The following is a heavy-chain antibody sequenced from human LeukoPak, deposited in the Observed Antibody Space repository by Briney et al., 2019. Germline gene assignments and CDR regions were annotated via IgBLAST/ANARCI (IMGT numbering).Heavy chain of an antibody. V-gene: IGHV1-2*02. CDR3: AREPRAWYKVFDY. CDR1: GYTFTGYY. J-gene: IGHJ4*02. Sequence: ASVKVSCKASGYTFTGYYMHWVRQAPGQGLEWMGWINPNSGGTNYAQKFQGRVTMTRDTSISTAYMELSRLRSDDTAVYYCAREPRAWYKVFDYWGQGTLVTVSS. D-gene: IGHD1-1*01. CDR2: INPNSGGT.